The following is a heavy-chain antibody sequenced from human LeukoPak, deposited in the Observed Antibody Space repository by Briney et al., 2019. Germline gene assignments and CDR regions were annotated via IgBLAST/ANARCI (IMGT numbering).Heavy chain of an antibody. Sequence: PGGSLRLSCAASGFTFSSYAMRWVRQAPGKGLEWVAVISYDGSNKYYADSVKGRFTISRDNSKNTLYLQMNGLRAEDTAVYYCARDGRLSDYGMDVWGQGTTVTVSS. CDR3: ARDGRLSDYGMDV. CDR2: ISYDGSNK. J-gene: IGHJ6*02. D-gene: IGHD2-21*02. V-gene: IGHV3-30-3*01. CDR1: GFTFSSYA.